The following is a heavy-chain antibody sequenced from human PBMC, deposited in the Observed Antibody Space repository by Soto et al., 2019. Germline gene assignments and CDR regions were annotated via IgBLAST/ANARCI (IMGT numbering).Heavy chain of an antibody. CDR3: TRYYYESSGYYVY. J-gene: IGHJ4*02. V-gene: IGHV3-49*04. D-gene: IGHD3-22*01. CDR2: IRSEAYGGTT. CDR1: GFNFGNYA. Sequence: PGGSLRLSCTGSGFNFGNYALSWVRQAPGKGPEWVGFIRSEAYGGTTDYAASVKGRFIISRDDSKSIAYLEINSLQIDDTAVYYCTRYYYESSGYYVYWGQGTLVTVSS.